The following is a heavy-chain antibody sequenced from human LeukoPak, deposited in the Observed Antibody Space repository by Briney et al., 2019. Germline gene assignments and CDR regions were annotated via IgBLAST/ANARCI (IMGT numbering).Heavy chain of an antibody. V-gene: IGHV3-48*04. Sequence: GGSLRLSCAASGFTFSSYSMNWVRQAPGKGLEWVSYISSSSSTIYYADSVKGRFTISRDNAKNSLYLQMNSLRAEDTAVYYCAGGLWELQTAWWFDPWGQGTLVTVSS. CDR2: ISSSSSTI. D-gene: IGHD1-26*01. J-gene: IGHJ5*02. CDR3: AGGLWELQTAWWFDP. CDR1: GFTFSSYS.